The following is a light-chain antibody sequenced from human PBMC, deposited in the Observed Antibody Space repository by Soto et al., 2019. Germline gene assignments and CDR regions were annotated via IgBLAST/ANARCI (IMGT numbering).Light chain of an antibody. V-gene: IGKV3-20*01. CDR2: GAS. J-gene: IGKJ1*01. CDR3: QQCSGSPWT. Sequence: EIVLTQSPGTLSLSPGERATLSCRASQSVSSNYLAWYQQKPGQAPRLLIYGASSRATGFPDRFSGSGSGTDFTLTVSRMEPEDFAVYYCQQCSGSPWTFGQGTKVEIK. CDR1: QSVSSNY.